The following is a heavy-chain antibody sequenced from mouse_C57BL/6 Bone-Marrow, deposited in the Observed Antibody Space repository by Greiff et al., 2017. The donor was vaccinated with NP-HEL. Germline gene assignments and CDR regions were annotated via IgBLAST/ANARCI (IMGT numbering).Heavy chain of an antibody. CDR1: GYSITSGYY. CDR2: ISYDGSN. J-gene: IGHJ4*01. D-gene: IGHD2-2*01. CDR3: ARETMVTTDAMDY. V-gene: IGHV3-6*01. Sequence: DVKLQESGPGLVKPSQSLSLTCSVTGYSITSGYYWNWIRQFPGNKLEWMGYISYDGSNNYNPSLKNRISITRDTSKNQFFLKLNSVTTEDTATYYCARETMVTTDAMDYWGQGTSVTVSS.